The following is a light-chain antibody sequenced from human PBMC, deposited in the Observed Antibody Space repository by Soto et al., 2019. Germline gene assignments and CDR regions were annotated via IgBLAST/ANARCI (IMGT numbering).Light chain of an antibody. Sequence: AIRLTQSPSSPSASTGDRITITYRAGQGISTYLGWYQQKPGKAPKLLIYAASTLQSGVPSRFSGSGSGTDFALTICCLQSEDFATYYCQQYYSYPLPCGGGTKL. CDR2: AAS. J-gene: IGKJ4*01. CDR3: QQYYSYPLP. V-gene: IGKV1-8*01. CDR1: QGISTY.